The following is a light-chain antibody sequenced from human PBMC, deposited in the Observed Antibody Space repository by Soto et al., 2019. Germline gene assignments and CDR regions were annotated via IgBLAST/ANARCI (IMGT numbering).Light chain of an antibody. Sequence: EIVFTPSPATLSLSPGEKDTLSCRASQSVGSYLAWYQQKPGQAPRLLIYDASNRATGIPARFSGGGSGTDFTLTISSLEPEDLAVYYCQQRYNWPPVFTFGPGTKVDIK. CDR1: QSVGSY. J-gene: IGKJ3*01. CDR2: DAS. CDR3: QQRYNWPPVFT. V-gene: IGKV3-11*01.